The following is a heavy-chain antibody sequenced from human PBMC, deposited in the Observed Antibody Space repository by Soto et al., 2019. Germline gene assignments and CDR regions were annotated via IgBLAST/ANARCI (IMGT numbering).Heavy chain of an antibody. J-gene: IGHJ6*02. V-gene: IGHV1-2*02. Sequence: GASVKGSCKASGYTFTGYYMHWVRQAPGQGLEWMGWINPNSGGTNYAQKFQGRVTMTRDTSISTAYMELSRLRSDDTAVYYCARDLVKYYDSSGYYPRNYYYYYGMDVWGQGTTVTVS. CDR1: GYTFTGYY. CDR3: ARDLVKYYDSSGYYPRNYYYYYGMDV. D-gene: IGHD3-22*01. CDR2: INPNSGGT.